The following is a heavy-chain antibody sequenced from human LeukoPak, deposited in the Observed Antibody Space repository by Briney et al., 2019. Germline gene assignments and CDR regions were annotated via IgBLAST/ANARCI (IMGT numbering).Heavy chain of an antibody. J-gene: IGHJ4*02. Sequence: GGSLRLSCAASGFTFSSYDLSWVRQAPGKGLECVSAINRGVGSTYYAGSVKGRFTISRDNSKNTLYLQMNNLRADDTAVYYCAKKGQADDYGKPDWGQGTLVTVSS. CDR3: AKKGQADDYGKPD. V-gene: IGHV3-23*01. CDR2: INRGVGST. D-gene: IGHD4-17*01. CDR1: GFTFSSYD.